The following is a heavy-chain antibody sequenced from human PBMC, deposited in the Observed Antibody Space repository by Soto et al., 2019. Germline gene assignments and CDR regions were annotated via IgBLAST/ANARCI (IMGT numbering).Heavy chain of an antibody. CDR3: ARGAAAVWFDP. V-gene: IGHV1-18*01. CDR1: GYAFSTYG. D-gene: IGHD6-13*01. Sequence: QVQLVQSGAEVKKPGASVKVSCKASGYAFSTYGISWVRQAPGQGLEWMGWVSGYTGNRNYAQKFQDRVTMTTDTSTSPAYMELRSLRSDDTAVYFWARGAAAVWFDPWGQGTLVTVSS. J-gene: IGHJ5*02. CDR2: VSGYTGNR.